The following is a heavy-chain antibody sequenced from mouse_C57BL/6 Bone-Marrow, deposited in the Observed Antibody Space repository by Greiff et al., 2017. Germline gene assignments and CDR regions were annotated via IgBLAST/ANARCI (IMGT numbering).Heavy chain of an antibody. Sequence: QVQLQQSGAELVRPGTSVKVSCKASGYAFTNYLIEWVKQRPGQGLEWIGVINPGSGGTNYNEKFKGKATLTADKSSSTAYMQLSSLTSEDSAVYFCARSGFFDCWGQGTTLTVSS. CDR1: GYAFTNYL. CDR2: INPGSGGT. CDR3: ARSGFFDC. J-gene: IGHJ2*01. V-gene: IGHV1-54*01.